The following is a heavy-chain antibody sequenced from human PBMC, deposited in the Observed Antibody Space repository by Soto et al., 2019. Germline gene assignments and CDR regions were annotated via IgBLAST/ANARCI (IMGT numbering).Heavy chain of an antibody. CDR1: VGSSIGYY. J-gene: IGHJ4*02. V-gene: IGHV4-34*01. D-gene: IGHD2-15*01. Sequence: QVQLQQWGAGLLKPSETLSLTWAVYVGSSIGYYWSGFGQPPGRGLGWFGEFNHSGRTNYNPSLKSRVTISVDTSKNQFSLKLSSVTAADTAVYYCARGSRRYCSGGSCQRVYFDYWGQGTLVTVSS. CDR2: FNHSGRT. CDR3: ARGSRRYCSGGSCQRVYFDY.